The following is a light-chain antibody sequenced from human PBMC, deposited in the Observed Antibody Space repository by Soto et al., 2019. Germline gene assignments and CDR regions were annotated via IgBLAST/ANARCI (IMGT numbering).Light chain of an antibody. CDR2: DAS. CDR3: QQRSNWPPRIT. V-gene: IGKV3-11*01. CDR1: QSVSSY. J-gene: IGKJ5*01. Sequence: ELLLTQSPATLSLSPGESATLSCRDSQSVSSYLAWYQQKPGKAPRLLIYDASNRATGIPARFSGSGSGTDFTLNISSLEPEDFAVYYCQQRSNWPPRITCGQGTRLEIK.